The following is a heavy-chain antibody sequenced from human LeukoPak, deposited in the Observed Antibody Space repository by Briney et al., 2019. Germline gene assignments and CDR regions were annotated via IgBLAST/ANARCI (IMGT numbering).Heavy chain of an antibody. Sequence: GASVKVSCKASGGTFSSYAISWVRQAPGQGLEWMGRIIPILGIANYAQKFQGRVTITADKSTSTAYMELSSLRSEDTAVYYCARDMGSGHYYGSSDYWGQGTLVTVSS. V-gene: IGHV1-69*04. CDR3: ARDMGSGHYYGSSDY. CDR1: GGTFSSYA. D-gene: IGHD3-10*01. CDR2: IIPILGIA. J-gene: IGHJ4*02.